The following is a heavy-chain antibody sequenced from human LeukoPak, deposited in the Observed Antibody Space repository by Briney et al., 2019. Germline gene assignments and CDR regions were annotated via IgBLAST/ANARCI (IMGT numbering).Heavy chain of an antibody. CDR2: ISSSSSTI. CDR1: GFTFSSYS. D-gene: IGHD3-10*01. Sequence: GGSLRLSCAASGFTFSSYSMTWVRQAPGKGLEWVSYISSSSSTIYYADSVKGRFTISRDNAKNSLYLQMNSLRDEDTAVYYCARDLWGVTYYYYYGMDVWGQGTTVTVSS. CDR3: ARDLWGVTYYYYYGMDV. V-gene: IGHV3-48*02. J-gene: IGHJ6*02.